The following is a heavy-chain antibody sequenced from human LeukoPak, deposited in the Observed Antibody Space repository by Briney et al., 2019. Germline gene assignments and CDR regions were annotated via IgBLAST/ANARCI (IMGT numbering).Heavy chain of an antibody. CDR3: ARESFDNSAYHGFDY. Sequence: SVKVSCKASGDIVSKYTISWVRQAPGQGLEWVGRIIPIFGTANYAQKLQGRVTITADRSTGTSYMELNSLRFEDTAIYYCARESFDNSAYHGFDYWGQGTLVTVSS. J-gene: IGHJ4*02. V-gene: IGHV1-69*08. CDR1: GDIVSKYT. CDR2: IIPIFGTA. D-gene: IGHD3-22*01.